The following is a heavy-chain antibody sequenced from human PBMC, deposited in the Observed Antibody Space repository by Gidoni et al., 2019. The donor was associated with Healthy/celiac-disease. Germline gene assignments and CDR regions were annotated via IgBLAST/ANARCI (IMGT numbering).Heavy chain of an antibody. D-gene: IGHD6-13*01. V-gene: IGHV4-34*01. CDR3: ATSSPHRFQKSFDY. CDR1: GGSFSGYY. CDR2: INHSGST. J-gene: IGHJ4*02. Sequence: QVQLQQWGAGLLKPSETLSLTCAVYGGSFSGYYWSWIRQPPGKGLEWIGEINHSGSTNYNPSLKSRVTISVDTSKNQFSLKLSSVTAADTAVYYCATSSPHRFQKSFDYWGQGTLVTVSS.